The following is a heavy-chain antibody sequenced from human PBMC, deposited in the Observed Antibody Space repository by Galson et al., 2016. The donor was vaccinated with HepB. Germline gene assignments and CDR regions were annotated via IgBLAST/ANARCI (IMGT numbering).Heavy chain of an antibody. CDR3: ARGRQQWLPFDY. J-gene: IGHJ4*02. V-gene: IGHV4-34*01. D-gene: IGHD6-19*01. CDR2: INHRGST. CDR1: GGSFTDYY. Sequence: SETLSLTCAVYGGSFTDYYWSWIRQPPGKGLEWIGEINHRGSTNQNPSLWSRVTISVDTSKNQFSLKLSSVTAADTAVYYCARGRQQWLPFDYWGQGTLVTVSS.